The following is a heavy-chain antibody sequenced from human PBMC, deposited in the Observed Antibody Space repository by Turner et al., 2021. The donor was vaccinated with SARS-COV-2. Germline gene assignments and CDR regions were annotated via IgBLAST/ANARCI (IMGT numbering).Heavy chain of an antibody. D-gene: IGHD3-22*01. J-gene: IGHJ4*02. Sequence: QVQLVESGGGVVQPGRSLRLSCAASGFTFSSYGMHWVRQAPGKGLELVAVISYDGSNKYYADSVKGRFTISRDNSKNTLYLQMNSLRAEDTAVYYCAKFPAYYYDSSGYYDGDYWGQGTLVTVSS. V-gene: IGHV3-30*18. CDR3: AKFPAYYYDSSGYYDGDY. CDR1: GFTFSSYG. CDR2: ISYDGSNK.